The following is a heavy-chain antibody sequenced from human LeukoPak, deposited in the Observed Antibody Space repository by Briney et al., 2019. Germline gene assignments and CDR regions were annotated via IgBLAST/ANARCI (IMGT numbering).Heavy chain of an antibody. CDR1: GGSISSSSYY. D-gene: IGHD3-9*01. Sequence: SETLSLTCTVSGGSISSSSYYWGWIRQPPGKGLEWIGRIYTSGSTNYNPSLKSRLTISVDTSKNQFSLKLSSVTAADTAVYYCARDRDDILTPDCGFDPWGQGTLVTVSS. CDR2: IYTSGST. CDR3: ARDRDDILTPDCGFDP. J-gene: IGHJ5*02. V-gene: IGHV4-39*07.